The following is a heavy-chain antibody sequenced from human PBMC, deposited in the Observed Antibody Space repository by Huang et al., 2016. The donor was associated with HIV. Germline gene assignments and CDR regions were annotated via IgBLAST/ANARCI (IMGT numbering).Heavy chain of an antibody. CDR1: GFTFGGYG. D-gene: IGHD6-19*01. Sequence: EVQLVESGGTLIQPGRSLRLSCTASGFTFGGYGMSWFRQAPGKVFEWLCFMSCIAHVGTPEDASSVKGRFVVSSDESKNIAYLRRSSLKTEDTAIYYWTTVGGGIDYIGYTSAYYSTGGYWGQGTLVTVSS. J-gene: IGHJ4*02. CDR3: TTVGGGIDYIGYTSAYYSTGGY. CDR2: MSCIAHVGTP. V-gene: IGHV3-49*03.